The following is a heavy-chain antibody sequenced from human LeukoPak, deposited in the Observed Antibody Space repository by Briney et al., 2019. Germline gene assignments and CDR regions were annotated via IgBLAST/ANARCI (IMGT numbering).Heavy chain of an antibody. D-gene: IGHD2-21*02. CDR2: INPNSGGT. V-gene: IGHV1-2*02. J-gene: IGHJ4*02. Sequence: VSVKVSCKASGYTFTGYYIHWVRQAPGQGLEWMGWINPNSGGTNYAQKFQGRVTMTRDTSISTAYMELSRLRSDDTAVYYCAREDIVVVTATFDYWGQGTLVTVSS. CDR1: GYTFTGYY. CDR3: AREDIVVVTATFDY.